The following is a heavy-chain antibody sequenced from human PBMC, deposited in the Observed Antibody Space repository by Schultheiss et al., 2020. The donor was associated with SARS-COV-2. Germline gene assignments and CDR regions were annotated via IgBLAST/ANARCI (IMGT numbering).Heavy chain of an antibody. CDR3: AIAARPFRGSGGRPGLGY. CDR2: IIPIFATA. D-gene: IGHD6-6*01. V-gene: IGHV1-69*13. J-gene: IGHJ4*02. Sequence: SVKVSCKASGGTFSSYAISWVRQAPGQGLEWMGGIIPIFATANYAQKFQGRVTITADESTSTAYMELSSLRSEDTAVYYCAIAARPFRGSGGRPGLGYWGQGTLVTVSS. CDR1: GGTFSSYA.